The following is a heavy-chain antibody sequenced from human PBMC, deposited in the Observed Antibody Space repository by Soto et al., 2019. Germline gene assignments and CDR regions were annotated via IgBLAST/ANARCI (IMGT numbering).Heavy chain of an antibody. Sequence: PLGSLRLSCAASGFTFSSYAMSWVRQAPGKGLEWVSAISGSGGSTYYADSVKGRFTISRDNSKNTLYLQMNSLRAEDTAVYYCAKDVEMATITCFDYWGQGTLVTVS. J-gene: IGHJ4*02. CDR2: ISGSGGST. CDR1: GFTFSSYA. D-gene: IGHD5-12*01. CDR3: AKDVEMATITCFDY. V-gene: IGHV3-23*01.